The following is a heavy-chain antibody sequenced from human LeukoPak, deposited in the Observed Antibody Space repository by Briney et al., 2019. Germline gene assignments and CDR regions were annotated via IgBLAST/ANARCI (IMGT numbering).Heavy chain of an antibody. CDR3: ARGGDGYNYAHFDY. CDR1: GGSISSGDYY. J-gene: IGHJ4*02. D-gene: IGHD5-24*01. V-gene: IGHV4-30-4*08. CDR2: IYYSGST. Sequence: PPQTLSLTCTVSGGSISSGDYYWSWIRQPPGKGLEWIRYIYYSGSTYYNPSLKSRVTISVDTSKNQFSLKLSSVTAADTAVYYCARGGDGYNYAHFDYWGQGTLITVSS.